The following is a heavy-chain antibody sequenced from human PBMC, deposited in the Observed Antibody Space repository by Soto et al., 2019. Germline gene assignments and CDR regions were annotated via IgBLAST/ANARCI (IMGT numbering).Heavy chain of an antibody. J-gene: IGHJ4*02. CDR2: INPYNGNT. V-gene: IGHV1-18*01. CDR3: ARGPHDYSFPYYFDY. D-gene: IGHD3-16*01. CDR1: GYTFTKNV. Sequence: ASVKVSCKASGYTFTKNVVSWVRQAPGQGLEWMGWINPYNGNTDYAQKLQRRVTVTTDTSTNTVHMELRSLRSDDTAVYYCARGPHDYSFPYYFDYWGRGTLVTVSS.